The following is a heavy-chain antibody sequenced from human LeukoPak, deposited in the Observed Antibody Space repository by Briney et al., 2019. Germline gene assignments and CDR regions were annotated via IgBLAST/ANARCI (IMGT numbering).Heavy chain of an antibody. CDR3: ARPSDSSGYYYYYHMDV. Sequence: SVKVSCKASGGTFSSYAISWVRQAPGQGLEWMGGIIPIFGTANYAQKFQGRVTITTDESTSTAYMELSSLRSEDTAVYYCARPSDSSGYYYYYHMDVWGKGTTVTVSS. V-gene: IGHV1-69*05. CDR2: IIPIFGTA. J-gene: IGHJ6*03. D-gene: IGHD3-22*01. CDR1: GGTFSSYA.